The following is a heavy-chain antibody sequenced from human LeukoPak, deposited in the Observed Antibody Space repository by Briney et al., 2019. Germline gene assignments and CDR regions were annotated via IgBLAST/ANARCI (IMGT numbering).Heavy chain of an antibody. CDR3: AKDKPTGGSLLDY. CDR1: GFTFSSYG. D-gene: IGHD1-26*01. CDR2: ISYDGSNK. J-gene: IGHJ4*02. Sequence: GGSLRLSCAASGFTFSSYGMHWVRQAPGKGLEWVTVISYDGSNKYYADSVKGRFTISRDNSKNTLYLQMNSLRAEDTAVYYCAKDKPTGGSLLDYWGQGTLVTVSS. V-gene: IGHV3-30*18.